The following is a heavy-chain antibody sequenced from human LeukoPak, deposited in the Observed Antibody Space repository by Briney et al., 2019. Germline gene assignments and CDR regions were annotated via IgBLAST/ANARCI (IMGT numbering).Heavy chain of an antibody. Sequence: ETLSLTCTVXGGSISSYYWSWIRQPPGKGLEWIGYIYYSGSTNYNPSLKSRVTISVDTSKNQFSLKLSSVTAADTAVYYCAGQNYYGSGSIDDYWGQGTLVTVSS. CDR1: GGSISSYY. CDR3: AGQNYYGSGSIDDY. D-gene: IGHD3-10*01. CDR2: IYYSGST. V-gene: IGHV4-59*08. J-gene: IGHJ4*02.